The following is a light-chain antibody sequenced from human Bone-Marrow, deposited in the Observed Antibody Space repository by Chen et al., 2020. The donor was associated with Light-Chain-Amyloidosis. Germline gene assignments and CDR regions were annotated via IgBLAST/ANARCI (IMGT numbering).Light chain of an antibody. Sequence: QSALTQPPSASGSPGQSVTISCTGTSSDVGGYNYVSWYQQHPGKVPKLIIYEVNKRPSGVPVRVSCSRSCNTSSLTGSGLQADDEAHYYCSSYAGTNKLVFGTGTTVTVL. CDR3: SSYAGTNKLV. V-gene: IGLV2-8*01. CDR1: SSDVGGYNY. J-gene: IGLJ1*01. CDR2: EVN.